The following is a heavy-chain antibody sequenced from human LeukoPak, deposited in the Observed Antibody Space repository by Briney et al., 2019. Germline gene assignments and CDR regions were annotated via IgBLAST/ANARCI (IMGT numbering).Heavy chain of an antibody. Sequence: GASVKVSCKASGYTFTSYGISWVRQAPGQGLEWMGWISAYNGNTNYAQKLQGRVTMTTDTSTSTAYMELRSLRSDDTALYYCAKDPTDGGAFDIWGQGTMVTVSS. CDR2: ISAYNGNT. CDR1: GYTFTSYG. CDR3: AKDPTDGGAFDI. V-gene: IGHV1-18*01. J-gene: IGHJ3*02.